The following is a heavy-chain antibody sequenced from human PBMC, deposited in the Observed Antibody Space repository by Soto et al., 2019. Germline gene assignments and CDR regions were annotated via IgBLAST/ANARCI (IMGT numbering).Heavy chain of an antibody. J-gene: IGHJ5*02. CDR1: GYSINSGYY. D-gene: IGHD6-13*01. V-gene: IGHV4-38-2*01. CDR2: IYHTGST. Sequence: PSETLSLTCAVSGYSINSGYYWGWVRQPPGKGLEWIATIYHTGSTYYNPSLKSRVTISVDTSKNQFSLKLTSVTAADTAFYYCARVRGPLVLDNWFDPWGQGTLVTVSS. CDR3: ARVRGPLVLDNWFDP.